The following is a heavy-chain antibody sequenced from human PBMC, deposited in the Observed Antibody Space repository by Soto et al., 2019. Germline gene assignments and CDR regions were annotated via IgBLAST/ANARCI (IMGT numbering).Heavy chain of an antibody. CDR3: AKDRQYPRDYFHY. Sequence: EVNLLESGGALVQAGGPLSLSLGVSELTGTRIGVSGVRQAPGKGLEWVSAISPNGQGIWYADSVKGRFTISRDISGNTVFLQMDSLRAEDTAVYYCAKDRQYPRDYFHYWGQGTLVTVSS. V-gene: IGHV3-23*01. CDR1: ELTGTRIG. D-gene: IGHD4-4*01. J-gene: IGHJ4*02. CDR2: ISPNGQGI.